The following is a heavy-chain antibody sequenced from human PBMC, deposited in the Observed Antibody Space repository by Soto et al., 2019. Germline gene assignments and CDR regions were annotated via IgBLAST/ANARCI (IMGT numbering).Heavy chain of an antibody. D-gene: IGHD3-10*01. CDR1: GFTFSSYA. Sequence: EVPLLESGGGLVQPGGSLRLSCAASGFTFSSYAMTWVRQAPGKGLEWVSAISGSGGSTYYADSVKGRFTISRDNSKNTLYLQMNSLRAEDTAVYYCAKDHAYGSGSYYFDYWGQGTLVTVSS. J-gene: IGHJ4*02. V-gene: IGHV3-23*01. CDR3: AKDHAYGSGSYYFDY. CDR2: ISGSGGST.